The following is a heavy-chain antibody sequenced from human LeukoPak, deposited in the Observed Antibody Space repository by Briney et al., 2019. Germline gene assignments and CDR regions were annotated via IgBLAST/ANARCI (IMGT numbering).Heavy chain of an antibody. CDR1: GFTFSTYA. CDR3: GRVVYSSSWYKGGDY. V-gene: IGHV3-23*01. D-gene: IGHD6-13*01. J-gene: IGHJ4*02. CDR2: ISGSGGST. Sequence: GGSLRLSCAASGFTFSTYAMSWVRQAPGKGLEWVSGISGSGGSTYYADPVKGRFTISRDNAKNSLYLQMNSLRAEDTAVYYCGRVVYSSSWYKGGDYWGQGTLVTVSS.